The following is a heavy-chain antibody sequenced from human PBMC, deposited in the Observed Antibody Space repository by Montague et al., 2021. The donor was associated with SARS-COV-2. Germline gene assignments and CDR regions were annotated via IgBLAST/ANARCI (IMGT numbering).Heavy chain of an antibody. CDR2: IYHSGNT. J-gene: IGHJ6*02. CDR1: GGFIRSSY. CDR3: ARDLLPPRTAINTYFCGLHV. D-gene: IGHD2-21*02. V-gene: IGHV4-59*01. Sequence: SETLSLTCTVPGGFIRSSYWSWIRQPPGKGLEWIGYIYHSGNTNYNPSLKSRVTISIDTSMNQFSLSLSSMTAADTAVYFCARDLLPPRTAINTYFCGLHVWGQGTTVFVSS.